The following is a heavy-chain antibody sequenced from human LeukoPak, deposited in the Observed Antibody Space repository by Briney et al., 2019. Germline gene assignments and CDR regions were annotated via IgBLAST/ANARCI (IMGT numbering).Heavy chain of an antibody. CDR1: GFTFSSYA. CDR2: IPYDGSNK. Sequence: PGGSLRLSCAASGFTFSSYAMHWVRQAPGKGLEWVAVIPYDGSNKYYADSVKGRFTISRDNSKNTLYLQMNSLRAEDTAVYYCARDDGWLQLLDYWGQGTLVTVSS. V-gene: IGHV3-30-3*01. CDR3: ARDDGWLQLLDY. D-gene: IGHD5-24*01. J-gene: IGHJ4*02.